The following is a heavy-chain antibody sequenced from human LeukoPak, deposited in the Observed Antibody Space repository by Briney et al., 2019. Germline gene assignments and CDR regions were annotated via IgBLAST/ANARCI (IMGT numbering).Heavy chain of an antibody. Sequence: GGSLRLSCAASGFTFSSYAMSWVRQAPGKGLEWVSAISGSGGITFYADSVNGRFTISRDNSNNTLFLQMNSLRADDTAVYFCAKGYCASATCYSRFDPWGQGTLVTASS. D-gene: IGHD2-2*02. CDR2: ISGSGGIT. CDR3: AKGYCASATCYSRFDP. CDR1: GFTFSSYA. V-gene: IGHV3-23*01. J-gene: IGHJ5*02.